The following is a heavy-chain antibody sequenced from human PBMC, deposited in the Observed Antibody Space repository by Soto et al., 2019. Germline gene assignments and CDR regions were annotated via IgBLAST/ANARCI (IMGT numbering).Heavy chain of an antibody. Sequence: GASVKVSCKASGYTFTCYGISWVRQAPGQGLEWMGWISAYNGNTNYAQKLQGRVTMTTDTSTSTAYMELRSLRSDDTAVYYCARSRITMVRGVPAPFGMDVWGQGTTVTVSS. V-gene: IGHV1-18*01. CDR2: ISAYNGNT. D-gene: IGHD3-10*01. CDR1: GYTFTCYG. J-gene: IGHJ6*02. CDR3: ARSRITMVRGVPAPFGMDV.